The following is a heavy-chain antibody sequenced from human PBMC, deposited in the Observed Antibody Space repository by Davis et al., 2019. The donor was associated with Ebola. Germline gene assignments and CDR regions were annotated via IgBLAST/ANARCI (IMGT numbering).Heavy chain of an antibody. J-gene: IGHJ2*01. CDR3: ARDGGRHWYFDL. CDR1: SGSISSSNW. CDR2: INHSGST. Sequence: GSLRPSCAVPSGSISSSNWWSWVRQPPGKGLEWIGEINHSGSTNYNPSLKSRVTISVDTSKNQFSLKLSSVAAADTAVYYCARDGGRHWYFDLWGRGTLVTVSS. D-gene: IGHD3-16*01. V-gene: IGHV4-4*02.